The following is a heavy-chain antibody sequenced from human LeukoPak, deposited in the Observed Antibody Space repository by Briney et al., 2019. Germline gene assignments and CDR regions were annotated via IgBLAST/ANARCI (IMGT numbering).Heavy chain of an antibody. Sequence: GGSLRPSCAASGFTFSRYWMTWVRQAPGKGLEWVANIKQDGSEKYYVGSVMGRFTISRDNAKNSLFLQMNSLRAEDTAVYYCARPHSISGDDAFDIWGHGTMVSVSS. J-gene: IGHJ3*02. V-gene: IGHV3-7*01. CDR2: IKQDGSEK. CDR1: GFTFSRYW. D-gene: IGHD3-3*01. CDR3: ARPHSISGDDAFDI.